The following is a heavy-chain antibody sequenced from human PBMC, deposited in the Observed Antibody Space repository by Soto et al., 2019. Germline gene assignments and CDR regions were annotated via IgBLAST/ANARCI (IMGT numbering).Heavy chain of an antibody. CDR3: AKDRNGLGGIDF. Sequence: QLQLQESGSGLVKPSQTLSLTCVVSGGLISSGGYSWTWIRQPPGRGLEWIGYISQSGSADYNPSLKSRVTISVDTSKNQFSLRLSSVTAADSAVYYCAKDRNGLGGIDFWGQGILVTVSS. J-gene: IGHJ4*02. CDR2: ISQSGSA. V-gene: IGHV4-30-2*01. D-gene: IGHD1-1*01. CDR1: GGLISSGGYS.